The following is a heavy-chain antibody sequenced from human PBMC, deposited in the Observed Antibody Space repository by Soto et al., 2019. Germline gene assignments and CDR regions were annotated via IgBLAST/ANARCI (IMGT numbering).Heavy chain of an antibody. D-gene: IGHD6-19*01. CDR3: ARGRIIVAGGFDP. Sequence: QVQLVQSGAEVKKPGASVKVSCKASGYTFTSYDIIWVRQATGQGLEWMGWMNPSTGNTDSAEKFQGRLTMTRNTSISTVYMELSSLSFADTAVYYCARGRIIVAGGFDPWGQGTRVTVSS. J-gene: IGHJ5*02. CDR2: MNPSTGNT. V-gene: IGHV1-8*01. CDR1: GYTFTSYD.